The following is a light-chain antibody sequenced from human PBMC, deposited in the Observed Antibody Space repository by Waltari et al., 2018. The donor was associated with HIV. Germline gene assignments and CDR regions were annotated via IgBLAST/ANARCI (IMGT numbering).Light chain of an antibody. Sequence: QSALTQPLSVSGSPGQSVTISSTGTNSDVGRYKLVSWYQQHPGKVPKLLIYDLNDRPSGVPDRFSGSKSGTTASLTISGLQAEDEAFYYCCSYAGSYTLIFGGGTKLTVL. CDR2: DLN. CDR3: CSYAGSYTLI. J-gene: IGLJ2*01. CDR1: NSDVGRYKL. V-gene: IGLV2-11*01.